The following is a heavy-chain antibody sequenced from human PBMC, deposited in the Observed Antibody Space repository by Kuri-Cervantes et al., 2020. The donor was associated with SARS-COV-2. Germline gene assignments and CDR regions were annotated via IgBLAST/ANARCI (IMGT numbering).Heavy chain of an antibody. J-gene: IGHJ3*02. CDR3: AREGDIVVVRDAFDI. D-gene: IGHD2-2*01. V-gene: IGHV3-20*04. Sequence: GESLKISCAASGFTFSDYYMSWIRQAPGKGLEWVSGINWNGGSTGYADSVKGRFTISRDNSKNTLYLQMNSLRAEDTAVYYCAREGDIVVVRDAFDIWGQGTMVTVSS. CDR2: INWNGGST. CDR1: GFTFSDYY.